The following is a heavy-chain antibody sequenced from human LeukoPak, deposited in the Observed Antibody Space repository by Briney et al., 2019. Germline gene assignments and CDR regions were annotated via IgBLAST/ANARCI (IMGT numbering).Heavy chain of an antibody. CDR3: ARGVVPAPWFDP. V-gene: IGHV4-61*02. J-gene: IGHJ5*02. CDR2: IYTSGST. CDR1: GGSISSGSYY. D-gene: IGHD2-2*01. Sequence: SETLSLTCTVSGGSISSGSYYWSWIRQPAGKGLEWIVRIYTSGSTNYNPSLKSRVTISVDTSKNQFSLKLSSVTAADTAVYYCARGVVPAPWFDPWGQGTLVTVSS.